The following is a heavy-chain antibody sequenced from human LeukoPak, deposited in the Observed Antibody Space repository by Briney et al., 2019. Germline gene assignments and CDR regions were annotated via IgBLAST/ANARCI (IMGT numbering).Heavy chain of an antibody. CDR2: IIPIFGTA. Sequence: SVMVSCKASGGTFSSYAISWVRQAPGQGLEWMGGIIPIFGTANYAQKFQGRVTITADESTSTAYMELSSLRSEDTAVYYCASPREGPLVRGAYDILTAWGQGTLVTVSS. CDR3: ASPREGPLVRGAYDILTA. J-gene: IGHJ5*02. D-gene: IGHD3-9*01. CDR1: GGTFSSYA. V-gene: IGHV1-69*01.